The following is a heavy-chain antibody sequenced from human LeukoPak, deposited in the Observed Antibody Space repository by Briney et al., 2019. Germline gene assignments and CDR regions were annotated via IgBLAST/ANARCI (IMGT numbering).Heavy chain of an antibody. D-gene: IGHD5-12*01. Sequence: GGSLRLSCAASGFTFSSYEMNWVRQAPGKGLEWVSYISSSGSTIYYADSVKGRFTISRDNSKNTLYLQMNSLRAEDTAVYYCAKDPWSGYETGEPYFDYWGQGTLVTVSS. V-gene: IGHV3-48*03. J-gene: IGHJ4*02. CDR1: GFTFSSYE. CDR3: AKDPWSGYETGEPYFDY. CDR2: ISSSGSTI.